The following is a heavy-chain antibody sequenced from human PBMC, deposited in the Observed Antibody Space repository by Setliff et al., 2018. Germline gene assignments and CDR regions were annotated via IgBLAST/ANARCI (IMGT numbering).Heavy chain of an antibody. D-gene: IGHD3-22*01. J-gene: IGHJ4*02. CDR2: ITSSGTTT. CDR1: GFTFSTYA. Sequence: GSLRLSCAASGFTFSTYAMSWVRQAPGKGLEWVSYITSSGTTTFNADSVKGRFTISRDNAKNSLFLQMNSLRAEDTAVYYCAKDRSRDYDDSSGYDHWGQGTLVTVSS. CDR3: AKDRSRDYDDSSGYDH. V-gene: IGHV3-48*04.